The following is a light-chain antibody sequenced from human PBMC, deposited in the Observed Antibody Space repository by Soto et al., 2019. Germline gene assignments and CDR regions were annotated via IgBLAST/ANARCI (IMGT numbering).Light chain of an antibody. J-gene: IGLJ1*01. V-gene: IGLV2-11*01. CDR2: DVT. CDR3: CSYAGRYTYV. Sequence: QSALTQPRSVSGSPGQSVTISCSGTSSDVGGYNYVSWYQQHPGKAPKLMIYDVTKRPSGVPDRFSGSKFGNTASLTISGLQADDEADYYCCSYAGRYTYVFGTGTKVTV. CDR1: SSDVGGYNY.